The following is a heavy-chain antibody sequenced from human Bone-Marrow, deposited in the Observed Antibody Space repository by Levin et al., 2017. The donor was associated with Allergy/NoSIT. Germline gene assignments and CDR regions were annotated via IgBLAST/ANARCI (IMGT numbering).Heavy chain of an antibody. CDR2: ISRNGDIT. CDR1: RITFSNYE. Sequence: GESLRLSCVASRITFSNYEMTWVRQAPGKGLEWVSLISRNGDITYYADSVKGRFTISRDNSKDTVYLQMISLRAEDTAVYYCAKVGTKPAATFDDWGQGTLVTVSS. V-gene: IGHV3-23*01. J-gene: IGHJ4*02. CDR3: AKVGTKPAATFDD. D-gene: IGHD2-2*01.